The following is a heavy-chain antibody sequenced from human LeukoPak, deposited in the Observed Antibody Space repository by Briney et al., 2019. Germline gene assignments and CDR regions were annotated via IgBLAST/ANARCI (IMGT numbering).Heavy chain of an antibody. V-gene: IGHV3-23*01. Sequence: GGSLRLSCAASGFPFNIYAMNWVRQAPGKGLEWVSAISGSGGSTYYADSVKGRFTISRDNAKNSLFLQLNSLRAEDTAVYYCARKTYYYDSGSYSKSYYFDYWGQGTLVTVSS. CDR1: GFPFNIYA. J-gene: IGHJ4*02. CDR3: ARKTYYYDSGSYSKSYYFDY. D-gene: IGHD3-10*01. CDR2: ISGSGGST.